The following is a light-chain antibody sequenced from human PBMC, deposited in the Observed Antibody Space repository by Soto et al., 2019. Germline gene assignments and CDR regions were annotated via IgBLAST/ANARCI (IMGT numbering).Light chain of an antibody. J-gene: IGLJ1*01. CDR1: SSDVGGYNY. CDR3: ISYTSSSYV. Sequence: QSALTQPASVSGSPGQSITISCTGTSSDVGGYNYVSWYQQHPGKAPKLMIYDVSNRHSGVSNRFSGSKSGNTASLTISGLQAEDEADYYCISYTSSSYVFGTGTKRTVL. CDR2: DVS. V-gene: IGLV2-14*01.